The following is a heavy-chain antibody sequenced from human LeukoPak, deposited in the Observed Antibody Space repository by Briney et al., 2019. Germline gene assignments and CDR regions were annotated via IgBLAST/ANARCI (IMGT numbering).Heavy chain of an antibody. Sequence: ASVKVSCKASGYTFTSYDINWVRQATGQGLEWMGWMNPNSGNTGYAQKFQGRVTMTRNTSISTAYMELSSLRSEDTAVYYCATQYYYDSSGYNRGWFGPWGQGTLVTVSS. V-gene: IGHV1-8*01. CDR2: MNPNSGNT. CDR3: ATQYYYDSSGYNRGWFGP. J-gene: IGHJ5*02. CDR1: GYTFTSYD. D-gene: IGHD3-22*01.